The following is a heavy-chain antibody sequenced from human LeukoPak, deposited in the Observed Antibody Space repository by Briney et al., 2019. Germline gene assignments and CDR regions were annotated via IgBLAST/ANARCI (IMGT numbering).Heavy chain of an antibody. CDR1: GITLSNYG. Sequence: PGGSLRLSYAVSGITLSNYGMSRVRQAPGKGLEWVAGISGSGGGTNYADSVKGRFTISRDNSKNTLYLQMNSLRAEDTAVYFCAKRGVVIRVILVGFHKEAYYFDSWGQGALVTVSS. V-gene: IGHV3-23*01. CDR2: ISGSGGGT. J-gene: IGHJ4*02. CDR3: AKRGVVIRVILVGFHKEAYYFDS. D-gene: IGHD3-22*01.